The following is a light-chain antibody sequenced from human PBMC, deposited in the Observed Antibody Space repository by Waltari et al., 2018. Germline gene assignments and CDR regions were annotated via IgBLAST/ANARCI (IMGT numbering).Light chain of an antibody. CDR1: QSVSSN. V-gene: IGKV3-15*01. CDR3: QQYYSWPLT. CDR2: AAS. J-gene: IGKJ4*01. Sequence: DIVMTHSPATLSLSPGERVTLSCWASQSVSSNLAWYQQKPGQAPRLLIYAASTRATGLPARFSGSGSGTEFTLTITSLQSEDFAVYCCQQYYSWPLTFGGGTKVEIK.